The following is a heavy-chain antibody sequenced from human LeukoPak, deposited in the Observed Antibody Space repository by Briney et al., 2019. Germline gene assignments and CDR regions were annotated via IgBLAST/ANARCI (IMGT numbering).Heavy chain of an antibody. Sequence: PGGSLRLSCVASGFTFSSYAMSWVRQAPGKGLEWVSAISGSGGSTYYADSVKGRFTISRDNSKNTLYLQMNSLRAEDTAVYYCAKDIGLSSREYSGYYFDYWGQGTLVTVSS. CDR1: GFTFSSYA. CDR3: AKDIGLSSREYSGYYFDY. CDR2: ISGSGGST. J-gene: IGHJ4*02. D-gene: IGHD1-26*01. V-gene: IGHV3-23*01.